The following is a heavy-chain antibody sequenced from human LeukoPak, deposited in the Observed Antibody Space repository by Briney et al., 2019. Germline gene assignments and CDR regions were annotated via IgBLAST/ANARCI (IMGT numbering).Heavy chain of an antibody. D-gene: IGHD1-1*01. Sequence: PSETLSLTCTVSGDSINNGDYYWSWIRQPPGKGLEWIGYISYSGSTYYNPSLKSRVAISVDTSKNQFSLKLTSVTVADTSIYYCVRGTAGTSDEDYWGQGTLVTVSS. V-gene: IGHV4-30-4*01. CDR3: VRGTAGTSDEDY. J-gene: IGHJ4*02. CDR2: ISYSGST. CDR1: GDSINNGDYY.